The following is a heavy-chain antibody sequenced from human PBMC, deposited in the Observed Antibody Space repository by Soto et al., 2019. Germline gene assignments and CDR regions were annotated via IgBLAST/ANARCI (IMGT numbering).Heavy chain of an antibody. CDR3: ARAVHYDILTGYTD. Sequence: EVQLVESGGGLVKPGGSLRLSCAASGFTFSSYSMNWVRQAPGEGLEWVSSISASSSYIYYADSVKGRFTISRDNAKNSLYLKMNSLRAEDTAVYYCARAVHYDILTGYTDWGQGTLVTVSS. CDR1: GFTFSSYS. CDR2: ISASSSYI. J-gene: IGHJ4*02. V-gene: IGHV3-21*01. D-gene: IGHD3-9*01.